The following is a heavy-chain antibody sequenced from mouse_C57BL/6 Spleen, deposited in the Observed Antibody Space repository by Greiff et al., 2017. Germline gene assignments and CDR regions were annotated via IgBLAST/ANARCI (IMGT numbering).Heavy chain of an antibody. CDR1: GYTFTDYY. CDR2: INPNNGGT. CDR3: ALTAQALDY. J-gene: IGHJ2*01. D-gene: IGHD3-2*02. Sequence: EVQLQQSGPELVKPGASVKISCKASGYTFTDYYMNWVKQSHGKSLEWIGDINPNNGGTSYNQKFKGKATLTVDKSSSTAYMELRSLTSEDSAVYYCALTAQALDYWGQGTTLTVSS. V-gene: IGHV1-26*01.